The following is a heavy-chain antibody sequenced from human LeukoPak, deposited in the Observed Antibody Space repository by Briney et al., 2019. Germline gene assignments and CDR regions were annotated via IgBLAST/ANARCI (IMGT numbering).Heavy chain of an antibody. Sequence: SQTLSLTCAVSGVSISSGGYSWSWIRQPPGKGLEWIGYIYPSGSTYYNPSLKSRVTISVDTSKNQFSLKLSSVTAADTAVYYCARGGYYFDYWGQGTLVTVSS. V-gene: IGHV4-30-2*05. J-gene: IGHJ4*02. CDR3: ARGGYYFDY. CDR1: GVSISSGGYS. CDR2: IYPSGST.